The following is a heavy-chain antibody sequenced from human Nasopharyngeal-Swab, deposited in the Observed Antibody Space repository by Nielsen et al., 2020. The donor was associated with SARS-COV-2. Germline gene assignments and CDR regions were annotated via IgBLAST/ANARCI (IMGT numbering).Heavy chain of an antibody. Sequence: GESLKISCAASGFTFSSFGMHWVRQAPGKGLEWVAFIAHDASNEYYGDSVKGRFSISRDNAKNTLYLQMNSLRVEDTAVYYCVKHQGSSSDQWGQGTLVTVSS. V-gene: IGHV3-30*18. J-gene: IGHJ4*02. CDR3: VKHQGSSSDQ. CDR2: IAHDASNE. CDR1: GFTFSSFG.